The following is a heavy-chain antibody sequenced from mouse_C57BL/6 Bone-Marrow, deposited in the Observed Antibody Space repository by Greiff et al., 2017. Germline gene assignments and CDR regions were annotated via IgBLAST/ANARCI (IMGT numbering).Heavy chain of an antibody. CDR3: ARGITTVVATDWYFDV. CDR1: GYTFTTYP. D-gene: IGHD1-1*01. Sequence: QVQLQQSGAELVKPGASVKMSCKASGYTFTTYPIEWMKQNHGKSLEWIGNFHPYNDDTKYNEKFKGKATLTVEKSSSTVYLDLSRLTSDDSAVYYCARGITTVVATDWYFDVWGTGTTVTVSS. J-gene: IGHJ1*03. CDR2: FHPYNDDT. V-gene: IGHV1-47*01.